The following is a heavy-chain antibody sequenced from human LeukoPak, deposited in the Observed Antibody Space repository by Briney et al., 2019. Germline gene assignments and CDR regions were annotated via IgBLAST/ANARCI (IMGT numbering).Heavy chain of an antibody. CDR2: MNPNSGNT. D-gene: IGHD3-10*01. CDR3: ARSQYRRDYYGSGSYFRY. Sequence: ASVKVSCKASGYTFTSYDINWVRQAPGQGLEWMGWMNPNSGNTGYAQKFRGRVTMTRNTSISTAYMELSSLRSEDTAVYYCARSQYRRDYYGSGSYFRYWGQGTLVTVSS. J-gene: IGHJ4*02. CDR1: GYTFTSYD. V-gene: IGHV1-8*01.